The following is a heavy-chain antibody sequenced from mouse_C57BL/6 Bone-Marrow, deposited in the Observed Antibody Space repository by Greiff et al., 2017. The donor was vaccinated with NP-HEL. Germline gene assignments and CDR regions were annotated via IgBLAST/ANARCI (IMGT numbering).Heavy chain of an antibody. V-gene: IGHV3-6*01. CDR1: GYSITSGYY. CDR2: ISYDGSN. J-gene: IGHJ1*03. D-gene: IGHD2-2*01. Sequence: EVKLMESGPGLVKPSQSLSLTCSVTGYSITSGYYWNWIRQFPGNKLEWMGYISYDGSNNYNPSLKNRISITRDTSKNQFFLKLNSVTTEDTATYYCAREEGYDSWYFDVWGTGTTVTVSS. CDR3: AREEGYDSWYFDV.